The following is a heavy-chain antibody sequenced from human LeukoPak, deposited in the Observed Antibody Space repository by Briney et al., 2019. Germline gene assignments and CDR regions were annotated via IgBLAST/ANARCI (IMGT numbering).Heavy chain of an antibody. V-gene: IGHV3-23*01. CDR1: GFTFSSYG. CDR2: ITGSGGYT. CDR3: AKQSLYDSSGHFHY. J-gene: IGHJ4*02. D-gene: IGHD3-22*01. Sequence: GGSLRLSCAASGFTFSSYGMNWVRQALGKGLEWVSTITGSGGYTYYADSVKGRFTISRDNSKNTLFLRMNSLRAEDTAVYFCAKQSLYDSSGHFHYWGQGTLVTVSS.